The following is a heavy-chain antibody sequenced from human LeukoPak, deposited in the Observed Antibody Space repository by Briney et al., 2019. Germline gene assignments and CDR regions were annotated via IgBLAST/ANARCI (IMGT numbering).Heavy chain of an antibody. J-gene: IGHJ3*02. D-gene: IGHD3-10*01. CDR1: GFTFSNYA. CDR2: IGGSRGTT. CDR3: AKGPYGPGAFDI. V-gene: IGHV3-23*01. Sequence: PGGSLRLSCAASGFTFSNYAMDWVRQAPGKGLEWVSDIGGSRGTTNYADSVKGRFTISRDNSKNTLYLQMNSLRAEDTAVYYCAKGPYGPGAFDIWGQGTMVTVSS.